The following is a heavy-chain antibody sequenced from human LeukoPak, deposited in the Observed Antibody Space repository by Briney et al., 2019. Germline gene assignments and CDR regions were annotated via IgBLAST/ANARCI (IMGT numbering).Heavy chain of an antibody. CDR3: ARGFLRGYCSGGSCYPRS. J-gene: IGHJ5*02. D-gene: IGHD2-15*01. CDR2: IWYDGSNK. V-gene: IGHV3-33*01. Sequence: GRSLRLSCAASGFTFSSNGMHWVRQAPGKGLEWVAVIWYDGSNKYYADSVKGRFTISRDNSKNTLYLQMNSLRAEDTAVYYCARGFLRGYCSGGSCYPRSWGQGTLVTVSS. CDR1: GFTFSSNG.